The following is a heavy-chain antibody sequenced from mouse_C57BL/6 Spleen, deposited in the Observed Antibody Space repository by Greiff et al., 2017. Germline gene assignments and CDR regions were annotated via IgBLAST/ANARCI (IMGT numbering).Heavy chain of an antibody. J-gene: IGHJ3*01. D-gene: IGHD1-1*01. V-gene: IGHV1-54*01. CDR2: INPGSGGT. CDR1: GYAFTNYL. CDR3: ARSDYGSSYDY. Sequence: QVQLQQSGAELVRPGTSVKVSCKASGYAFTNYLIEWVKQRPGQGLEWIGVINPGSGGTNYNEKFKGKATLTADKSSSTAYMQLSSLTSEDSAVYFCARSDYGSSYDYWGQGTLVTVSA.